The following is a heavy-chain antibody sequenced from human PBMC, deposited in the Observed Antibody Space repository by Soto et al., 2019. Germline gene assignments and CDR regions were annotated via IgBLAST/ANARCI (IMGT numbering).Heavy chain of an antibody. Sequence: ASVKVSCKTSGYTFTAYYMHWLRQAPGHGPEWLGWTSPRTGGAKYSHKFQGRVSMTRNTSITTAYMELTGLSTDDTAVYYCARSSGSYSKWFDSWGQGTLVTVSS. D-gene: IGHD3-10*01. CDR3: ARSSGSYSKWFDS. CDR1: GYTFTAYY. J-gene: IGHJ5*01. V-gene: IGHV1-2*02. CDR2: TSPRTGGA.